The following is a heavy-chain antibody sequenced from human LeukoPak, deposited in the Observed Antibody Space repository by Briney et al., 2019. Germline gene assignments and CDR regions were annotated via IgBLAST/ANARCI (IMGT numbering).Heavy chain of an antibody. D-gene: IGHD1-26*01. J-gene: IGHJ3*02. CDR3: AKGNSGGYYDAFDI. V-gene: IGHV3-33*06. Sequence: GTSLRLSCAASGFTFSSYAMHWVRQAPGKGLEWVALIWYDGSKKYYADSVKGRFTISRDNSKNTLYLQMNSLRAEDTAVYYCAKGNSGGYYDAFDIWGQGTMVTVSS. CDR2: IWYDGSKK. CDR1: GFTFSSYA.